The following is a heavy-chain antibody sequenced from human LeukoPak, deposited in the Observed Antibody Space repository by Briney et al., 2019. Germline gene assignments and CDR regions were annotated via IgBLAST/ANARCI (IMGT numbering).Heavy chain of an antibody. Sequence: ASETLSLTCTVSGGSISNYYWSWIRQPPGKGLEWIGYIYYSGSTNYNPSLKSRVTISVDTSKNQFSLKLTSVTAADTAVYYCARTSLADYWGQGTLVTVSS. CDR3: ARTSLADY. V-gene: IGHV4-59*01. J-gene: IGHJ4*02. CDR1: GGSISNYY. CDR2: IYYSGST.